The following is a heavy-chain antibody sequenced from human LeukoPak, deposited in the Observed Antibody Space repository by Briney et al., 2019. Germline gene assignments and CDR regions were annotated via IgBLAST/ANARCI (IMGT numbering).Heavy chain of an antibody. D-gene: IGHD2-8*01. J-gene: IGHJ4*02. CDR2: ISGSGDNT. Sequence: GGSLRLSCEASGLSFRSYGMSWVRQAPGKGLEWVSGISGSGDNTYYTDSVKGRFTTSRDISKNTQYLQMNSLRVEDTAVYYCAKCWTSDGVCLNFDHWGQGALVTVSS. CDR1: GLSFRSYG. CDR3: AKCWTSDGVCLNFDH. V-gene: IGHV3-23*01.